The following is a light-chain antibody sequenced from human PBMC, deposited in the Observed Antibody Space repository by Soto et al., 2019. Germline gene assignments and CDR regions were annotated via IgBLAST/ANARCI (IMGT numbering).Light chain of an antibody. CDR1: QSVRTY. CDR2: DAS. J-gene: IGKJ1*01. CDR3: LRYSSSQWT. V-gene: IGKV3-11*01. Sequence: EIVLTQSPVTLSLSPGERATLSCRASQSVRTYLAWYQVKPGQAPRLLIYDASSRASGVPARFSGSGSGTDFTLTISSLEPEDFAVYFCLRYSSSQWTFGQGTKVDIK.